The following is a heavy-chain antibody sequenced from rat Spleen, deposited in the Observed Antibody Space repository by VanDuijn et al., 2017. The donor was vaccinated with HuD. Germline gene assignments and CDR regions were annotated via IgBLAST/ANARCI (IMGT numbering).Heavy chain of an antibody. CDR3: ARRHYGYTDYFDY. V-gene: IGHV5-29*01. D-gene: IGHD1-9*01. CDR2: ISYDGSST. CDR1: GFTFSDYY. J-gene: IGHJ2*01. Sequence: EVQLVESDGGLVQPGRSLKLSCAASGFTFSDYYMAWVRQAPTKGLEWVATISYDGSSTYYRDSMKGRFTVSRDNAKSTLYLQMDSLRSEDTATYYCARRHYGYTDYFDYWGQGVMVTVSS.